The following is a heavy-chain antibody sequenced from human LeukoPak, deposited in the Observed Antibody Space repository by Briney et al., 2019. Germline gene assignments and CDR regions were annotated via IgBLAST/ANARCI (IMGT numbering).Heavy chain of an antibody. D-gene: IGHD3-22*01. V-gene: IGHV4-39*01. CDR2: MYYSGST. CDR1: GGSIISSSYY. J-gene: IGHJ4*02. CDR3: ARQIYYDRSGYFYFN. Sequence: PSETLSLTCTVSGGSIISSSYYWGWIRQPPGKGLEWIGSMYYSGSTYQNPSLKSRVTMSVDTSKNHFSLKLSSVTAADTAVYYCARQIYYDRSGYFYFNWGQGTLVTVSS.